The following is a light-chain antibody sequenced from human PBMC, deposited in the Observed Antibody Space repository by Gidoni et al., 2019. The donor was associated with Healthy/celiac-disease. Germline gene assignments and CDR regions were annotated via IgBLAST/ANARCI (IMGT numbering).Light chain of an antibody. V-gene: IGKV4-1*01. J-gene: IGKJ4*01. Sequence: IVMTQSPDSLAVSLGERATINCKSSQSFLYSSNNKNYLAWYQQKPGQPPKLLIYWASTRESGVPDRFSGSGSGTDFTLTISSLQADDVAVYYCQQYYSSPLTFGGGTKVEIK. CDR3: QQYYSSPLT. CDR1: QSFLYSSNNKNY. CDR2: WAS.